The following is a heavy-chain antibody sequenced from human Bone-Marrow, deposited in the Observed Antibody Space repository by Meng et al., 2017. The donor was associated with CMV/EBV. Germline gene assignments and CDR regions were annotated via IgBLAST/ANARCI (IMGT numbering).Heavy chain of an antibody. J-gene: IGHJ6*02. CDR3: ARASNSGSYPRGWYYYYGMDV. V-gene: IGHV1-46*01. Sequence: ASVKVSCKASGYTFTSYYMHWVRQAPGQGLEWMGIINPSGGSTSYAQKFQGRVTMTRDTSTSTVYMELSSLRSEDTAVYYCARASNSGSYPRGWYYYYGMDVWGQGTTVTVSS. CDR1: GYTFTSYY. D-gene: IGHD1-26*01. CDR2: INPSGGST.